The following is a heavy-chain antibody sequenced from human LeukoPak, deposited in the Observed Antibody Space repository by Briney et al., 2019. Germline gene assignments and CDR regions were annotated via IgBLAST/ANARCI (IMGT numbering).Heavy chain of an antibody. V-gene: IGHV4-39*07. Sequence: SETLSLTCTVSGGSISSSSYYWVWIRQPPGKGLEWIRSIYYSGSTYYNPSLKSRVTISVDTSKNQFSLKLSSVTAADTAVYYCARDAVVSAAIPVHWFDPWGQGTLVTVSS. J-gene: IGHJ5*02. CDR3: ARDAVVSAAIPVHWFDP. D-gene: IGHD2-2*01. CDR2: IYYSGST. CDR1: GGSISSSSYY.